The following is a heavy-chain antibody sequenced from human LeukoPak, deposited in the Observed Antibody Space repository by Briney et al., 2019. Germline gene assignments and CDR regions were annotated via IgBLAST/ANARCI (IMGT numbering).Heavy chain of an antibody. D-gene: IGHD5-18*01. V-gene: IGHV3-30*02. CDR2: TRYDGSDQ. J-gene: IGHJ4*02. CDR3: AKDWARGAPYSYGPDY. Sequence: PGGSLRLSCAASGFTFSSYAMHWVRQAPGKGLEWAAFTRYDGSDQQYADSVKGRFTTSRDNSKNTLYLQMNSLRAEDTAVYYCAKDWARGAPYSYGPDYWGQGTLVTVSS. CDR1: GFTFSSYA.